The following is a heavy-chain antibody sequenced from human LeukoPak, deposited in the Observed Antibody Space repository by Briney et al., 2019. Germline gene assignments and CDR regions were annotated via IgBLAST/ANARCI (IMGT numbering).Heavy chain of an antibody. CDR1: GGSFSGYY. J-gene: IGHJ5*02. CDR2: INHSGST. D-gene: IGHD2/OR15-2a*01. V-gene: IGHV4-34*01. Sequence: SETLSPTCAVYGGSFSGYYWSWIRQPPGKGLEWIGEINHSGSTNYNPSLKSRVTISVDTSKNQFSLKLSSVTAADTAVYYCARDRGGNMGFDPWGQGTLVTVSS. CDR3: ARDRGGNMGFDP.